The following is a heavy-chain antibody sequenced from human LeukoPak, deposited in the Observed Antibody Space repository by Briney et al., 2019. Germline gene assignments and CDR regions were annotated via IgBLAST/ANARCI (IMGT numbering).Heavy chain of an antibody. CDR1: GFTFSSYA. CDR3: ARGGGIYYYDSSGYYGPGNY. V-gene: IGHV3-23*01. D-gene: IGHD3-22*01. CDR2: ISGSGGST. J-gene: IGHJ4*02. Sequence: GGSLRLSCAASGFTFSSYAMSWVRQAPGKGLEWVSAISGSGGSTYYADSVKGRFTISRDNSKNTLYLQMNSLRAEDTAVYYCARGGGIYYYDSSGYYGPGNYWGQGTLVAVSS.